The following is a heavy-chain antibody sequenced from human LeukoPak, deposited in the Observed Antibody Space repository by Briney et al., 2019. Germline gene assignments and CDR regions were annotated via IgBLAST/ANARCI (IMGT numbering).Heavy chain of an antibody. CDR3: AKLTEVAPTRPQGFDL. CDR1: GFIFSSYE. Sequence: PGGSLRLSCAASGFIFSSYEMNWVRQAPGKGLEWVSYISSRGGAIYYADSLKGRFTISRDNAKNSQYLQMNSLRAEDTAVYYCAKLTEVAPTRPQGFDLWGRGTLVTVSS. J-gene: IGHJ2*01. CDR2: ISSRGGAI. V-gene: IGHV3-48*03. D-gene: IGHD5-12*01.